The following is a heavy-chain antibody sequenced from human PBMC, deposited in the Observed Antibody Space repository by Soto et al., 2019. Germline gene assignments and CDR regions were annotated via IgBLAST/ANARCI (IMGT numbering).Heavy chain of an antibody. V-gene: IGHV4-30-2*01. D-gene: IGHD3-10*01. CDR3: ARAPPGPSPRCDV. Sequence: SETLSLTCAVSGGSMSRGGQSWSWIRQPPGKGLEWIGFIYYTGSTYYNPSLKSRVTLSVDRSKNQFSLNLTSVTAADTAMYYCARAPPGPSPRCDVWGQGTTVTVSS. J-gene: IGHJ6*02. CDR2: IYYTGST. CDR1: GGSMSRGGQS.